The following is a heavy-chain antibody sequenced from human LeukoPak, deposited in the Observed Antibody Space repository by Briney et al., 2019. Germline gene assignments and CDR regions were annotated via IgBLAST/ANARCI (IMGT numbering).Heavy chain of an antibody. D-gene: IGHD1-1*01. CDR2: INHSGST. CDR1: GGSFSGYY. Sequence: SETLSLTCAVYGGSFSGYYWSWIRQPPGKGLEWIGEINHSGSTNYNPSLKSRVTISVDTSKNQFSLKLSSVTAADTAVYYCARDVRTGRDRYFDYWGQGTLVTVSS. J-gene: IGHJ4*02. V-gene: IGHV4-34*01. CDR3: ARDVRTGRDRYFDY.